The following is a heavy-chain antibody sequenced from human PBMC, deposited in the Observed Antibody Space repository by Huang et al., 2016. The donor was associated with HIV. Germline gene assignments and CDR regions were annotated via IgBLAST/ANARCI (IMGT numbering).Heavy chain of an antibody. Sequence: QVRLQESGPGLVKPSETLSLTCSVSGCSITSHYWVWIRQSPGKGLEWIGNKYYSGSTDYNPSLRSRVTMSIDTSKNQFTLKLSSVTAADTAVYYCARGLPLVGAMNFWGQGALVTVSS. J-gene: IGHJ4*02. V-gene: IGHV4-59*11. CDR2: KYYSGST. CDR3: ARGLPLVGAMNF. CDR1: GCSITSHY. D-gene: IGHD1-26*01.